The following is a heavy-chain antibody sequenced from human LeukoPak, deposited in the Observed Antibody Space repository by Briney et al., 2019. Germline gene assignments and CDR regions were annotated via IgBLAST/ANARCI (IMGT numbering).Heavy chain of an antibody. CDR2: ISYDGSNK. J-gene: IGHJ3*02. CDR3: ARDYNDYYDSSGAFDI. CDR1: GFTFSSYA. Sequence: GGPLRLSCAASGFTFSSYAMHWVRQAPGKGLEWVALISYDGSNKYYADSVKGRFTISRDNSKNTLYLQMNSVRAEDTAVYYCARDYNDYYDSSGAFDIWGQGTMVTVSS. V-gene: IGHV3-30-3*01. D-gene: IGHD3-22*01.